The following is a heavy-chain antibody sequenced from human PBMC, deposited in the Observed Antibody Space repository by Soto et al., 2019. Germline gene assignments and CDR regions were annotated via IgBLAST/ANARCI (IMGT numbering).Heavy chain of an antibody. D-gene: IGHD3-22*01. J-gene: IGHJ4*02. CDR1: GYTFTSYW. Sequence: PGESLKIACHGSGYTFTSYWVAWVRQMPGKGLEWMGIIYPGGSDTTYSPSFQGQVTISADKSISTAYLQWSSLKASDTAMYYCAKTSKYYYDSSGSLDYWGQGTLVTVS. CDR2: IYPGGSDT. CDR3: AKTSKYYYDSSGSLDY. V-gene: IGHV5-51*01.